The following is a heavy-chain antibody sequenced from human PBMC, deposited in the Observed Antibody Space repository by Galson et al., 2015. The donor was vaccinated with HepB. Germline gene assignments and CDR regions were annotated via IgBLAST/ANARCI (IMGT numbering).Heavy chain of an antibody. V-gene: IGHV4-39*07. J-gene: IGHJ4*02. Sequence: LTCTVSGGSISSSSYYWGWIRQPPGKGLEWIGSIYYSGSTYYNPSLKSRVTISVDTSKNQFSLKLSSVTAADTAVYYCARAPRITIFGVVIKNYFDYWGQGTLVTVSS. CDR1: GGSISSSSYY. CDR2: IYYSGST. CDR3: ARAPRITIFGVVIKNYFDY. D-gene: IGHD3-3*01.